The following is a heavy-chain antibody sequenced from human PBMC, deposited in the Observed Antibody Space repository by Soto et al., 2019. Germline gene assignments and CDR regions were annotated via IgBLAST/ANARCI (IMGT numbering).Heavy chain of an antibody. D-gene: IGHD2-21*01. Sequence: GALRLSCAASGITFIYAWMDWVRQAPGKRLEWVGRIKSQASGGTIDYAAPEKGRFTISRDDSKNTVYLQMDSLKTEDTAVYYCTHLLSLAHPYSYLWGQGTQVTVSS. J-gene: IGHJ4*02. V-gene: IGHV3-15*07. CDR3: THLLSLAHPYSYL. CDR1: GITFIYAW. CDR2: IKSQASGGTI.